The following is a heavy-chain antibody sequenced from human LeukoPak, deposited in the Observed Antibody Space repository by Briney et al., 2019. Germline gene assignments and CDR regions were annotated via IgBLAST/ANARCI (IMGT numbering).Heavy chain of an antibody. V-gene: IGHV3-21*01. Sequence: GGPLRLSCAASGFTLSSYSMNWVRQAPRKGLEWVSSVSSSSSYIYYADSVKGRFTISRGNAKNSLYLQMNSLRAEDTAVYYCARVARDYYDSSGYYYFDYWGQGTLVTVSS. J-gene: IGHJ4*02. CDR2: VSSSSSYI. D-gene: IGHD3-22*01. CDR3: ARVARDYYDSSGYYYFDY. CDR1: GFTLSSYS.